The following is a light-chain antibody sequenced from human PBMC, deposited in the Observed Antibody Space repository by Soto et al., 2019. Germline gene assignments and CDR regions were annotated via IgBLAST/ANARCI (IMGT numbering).Light chain of an antibody. V-gene: IGKV1-5*03. Sequence: DIQITQSTSSLSASVGDRVTITCRASQSISSWLAWYQQKPGKAPKLLIYKASSLESGVPSRFSGSGSGTEFTLTISSLQPDDFATYYCQQYNSYSPGWTFGQGAKVDIK. CDR2: KAS. CDR1: QSISSW. CDR3: QQYNSYSPGWT. J-gene: IGKJ1*01.